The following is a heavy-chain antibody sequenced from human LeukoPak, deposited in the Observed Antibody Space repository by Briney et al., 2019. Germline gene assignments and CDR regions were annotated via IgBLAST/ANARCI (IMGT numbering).Heavy chain of an antibody. V-gene: IGHV1-2*02. CDR1: GYTFTSYD. J-gene: IGHJ4*02. CDR2: MNPDSGGT. D-gene: IGHD6-19*01. CDR3: ARVLGVAVAGRADY. Sequence: WASVKVSCKASGYTFTSYDINWVRQATGQGLEWMGWMNPDSGGTNYAQKFQGRVTMTRDTSISTAYMELSRLRSDDTAVYYCARVLGVAVAGRADYWGQGTLVTVSS.